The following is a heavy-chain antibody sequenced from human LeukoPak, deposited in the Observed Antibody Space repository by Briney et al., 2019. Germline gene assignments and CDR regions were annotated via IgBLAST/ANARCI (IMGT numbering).Heavy chain of an antibody. CDR3: TRVGYIDEGIDY. J-gene: IGHJ4*02. Sequence: GGSLRLSCVASGFPFSSYWMTWVRQAPGKGLEWVANIKQDGSKKSYVDSVKGRFTISRDNARSSLYLQMNSLRAEDTAIYYCTRVGYIDEGIDYWGQGTLVTVSS. D-gene: IGHD5-24*01. CDR1: GFPFSSYW. CDR2: IKQDGSKK. V-gene: IGHV3-7*04.